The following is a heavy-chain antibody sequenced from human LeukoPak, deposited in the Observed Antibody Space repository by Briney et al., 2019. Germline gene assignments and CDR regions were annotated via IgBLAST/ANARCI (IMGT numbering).Heavy chain of an antibody. CDR3: ARRIAAAGTRWFDP. CDR1: GGSFSGYY. Sequence: SETLSLTCAVYGGSFSGYYWSWIRQPPGKGLEWIGEINHSGSTNYNPSLKSRVTISVDTSKNQFTLKLSSVTAADTAVYYCARRIAAAGTRWFDPWGQGTLVTVSS. CDR2: INHSGST. D-gene: IGHD6-13*01. V-gene: IGHV4-34*01. J-gene: IGHJ5*02.